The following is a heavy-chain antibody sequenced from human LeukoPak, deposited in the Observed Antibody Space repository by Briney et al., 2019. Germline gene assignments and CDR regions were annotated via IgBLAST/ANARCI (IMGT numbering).Heavy chain of an antibody. D-gene: IGHD3-22*01. CDR1: GFTLSSYW. V-gene: IGHV3-74*01. J-gene: IGHJ6*03. CDR2: INSDGSST. CDR3: PRDHCLDDSSGTYYYYYYYMDV. Sequence: GGSLRLSCAASGFTLSSYWMHGVRGAPGKGLVCGSRINSDGSSTSYADSVKGRFTISRDNAKNTLYLQMNSLRAEDTAVYYCPRDHCLDDSSGTYYYYYYYMDVWGKGTTVTISS.